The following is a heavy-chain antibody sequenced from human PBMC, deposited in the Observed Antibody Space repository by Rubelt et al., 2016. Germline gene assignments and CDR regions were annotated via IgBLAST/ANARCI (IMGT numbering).Heavy chain of an antibody. CDR1: GFTVSSNY. D-gene: IGHD3-10*01. J-gene: IGHJ4*02. Sequence: GGGLVQPGGSLRLSCAASGFTVSSNYMSWVRQAPGKGLEWVSVIYSGGSTYYADSVKGRFTISRDNSKNTLYLQMNSLRAEDTAVYYCARVQESFPFYYGSGSHPFDYWGQGTLVTVSS. CDR3: ARVQESFPFYYGSGSHPFDY. V-gene: IGHV3-66*01. CDR2: IYSGGST.